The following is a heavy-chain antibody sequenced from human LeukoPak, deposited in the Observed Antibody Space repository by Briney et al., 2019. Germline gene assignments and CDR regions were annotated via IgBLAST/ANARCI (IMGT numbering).Heavy chain of an antibody. CDR2: IRYDGRNK. J-gene: IGHJ2*01. D-gene: IGHD7-27*01. Sequence: PGGSLRLSCAASGLTFSRYGMHWVRQAPGKGLEWVAFIRYDGRNKYYADSVKGRFTISRDNSKNTLYLQMNSLRAEDTAVYYCARVFHSWGDSYFDLWGRGTLVTVSS. CDR1: GLTFSRYG. CDR3: ARVFHSWGDSYFDL. V-gene: IGHV3-30*02.